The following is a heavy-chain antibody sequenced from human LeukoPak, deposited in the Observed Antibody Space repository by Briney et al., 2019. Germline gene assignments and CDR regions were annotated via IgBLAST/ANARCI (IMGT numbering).Heavy chain of an antibody. J-gene: IGHJ4*02. CDR2: ISADNGNT. CDR3: ARGYDPIGYYLDY. D-gene: IGHD5-12*01. CDR1: GYTFSSYG. Sequence: GASVKVSCRASGYTFSSYGINWVRQAPGQGLEWMGWISADNGNTKHAQKLQGRVTMTTDTSTSIAYMELRSLRSDDTAVYYCARGYDPIGYYLDYWGQGTLVTVSS. V-gene: IGHV1-18*01.